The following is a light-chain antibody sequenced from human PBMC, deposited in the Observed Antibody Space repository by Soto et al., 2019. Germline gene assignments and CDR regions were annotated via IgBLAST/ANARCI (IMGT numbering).Light chain of an antibody. CDR2: AAS. CDR1: QSISSY. V-gene: IGKV1-39*01. CDR3: QQSYSTPLT. J-gene: IGKJ4*01. Sequence: IQMTQAPSSVSASVADRVTITFLASQSISSYLNWYQQKPGKAPKLLIYAASSLQSGVPSRFSGSGSGTDFTLTISSLQPEDFATYYCQQSYSTPLTFGGVTIVDIK.